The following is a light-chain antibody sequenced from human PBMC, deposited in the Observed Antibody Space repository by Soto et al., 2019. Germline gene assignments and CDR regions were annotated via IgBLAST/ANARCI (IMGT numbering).Light chain of an antibody. J-gene: IGKJ2*01. CDR1: QTIGSW. V-gene: IGKV1-5*03. CDR2: RAS. Sequence: DIQLTQFPSTLSASIGDRVTITCRATQTIGSWLAWYQQKPGKAPKLLIYRASSLETRVPSRFSGSGSGTAFTLTISSLQPDDFATYYCQQYKSYSPYTFGQGTRLEIK. CDR3: QQYKSYSPYT.